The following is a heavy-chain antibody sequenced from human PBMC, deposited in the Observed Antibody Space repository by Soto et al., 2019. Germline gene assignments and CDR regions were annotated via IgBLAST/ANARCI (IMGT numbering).Heavy chain of an antibody. J-gene: IGHJ4*02. Sequence: ASVKVSCKASGYTFTSYAMHWVRQAPGQRLEWMGWINAGNGNTNYAQKFQGRVTVTRDTSTSTVYMELSSLTNEDTAVYYCARDVTSFYDSSGYPAPFDYWGQGTLVTVSS. CDR3: ARDVTSFYDSSGYPAPFDY. CDR2: INAGNGNT. D-gene: IGHD3-22*01. V-gene: IGHV1-3*01. CDR1: GYTFTSYA.